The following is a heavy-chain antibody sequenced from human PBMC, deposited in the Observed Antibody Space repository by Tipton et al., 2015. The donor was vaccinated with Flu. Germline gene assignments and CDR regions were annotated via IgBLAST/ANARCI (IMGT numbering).Heavy chain of an antibody. D-gene: IGHD6-6*01. CDR3: ARVVRVAARTEPWFDP. J-gene: IGHJ5*02. CDR1: GGSISSYY. Sequence: AGLVKPSETLSLTCTVSGGSISSYYWSWIRQPPGKGLEWIGEINHSGSTNYNPSLKSRVTISVDTSRNQFSLKLSSVTAADTAVYYCARVVRVAARTEPWFDPWGQGTLVTVSS. V-gene: IGHV4-34*01. CDR2: INHSGST.